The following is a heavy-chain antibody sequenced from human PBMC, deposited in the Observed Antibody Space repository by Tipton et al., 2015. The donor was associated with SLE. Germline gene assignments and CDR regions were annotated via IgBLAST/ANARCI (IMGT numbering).Heavy chain of an antibody. V-gene: IGHV3-48*03. CDR3: ARRRSYRGYDY. D-gene: IGHD1-26*01. J-gene: IGHJ4*02. Sequence: SLRLSCAASGFTFSTYEMMWVRQAPGKGLEGVSYIDVSGGTIQYADSLEGRFTVSRDNAKNSLYLQMNSLRAEDTAVYYCARRRSYRGYDYWGQGTLVTVSS. CDR2: IDVSGGTI. CDR1: GFTFSTYE.